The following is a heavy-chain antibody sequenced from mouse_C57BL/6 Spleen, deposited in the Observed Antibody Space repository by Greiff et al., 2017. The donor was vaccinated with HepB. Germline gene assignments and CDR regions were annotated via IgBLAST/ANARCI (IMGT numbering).Heavy chain of an antibody. CDR2: ISGGGGNN. CDR3: ARHWSNYGYFDV. CDR1: GFTFSSYT. V-gene: IGHV5-9*01. J-gene: IGHJ1*03. D-gene: IGHD2-5*01. Sequence: EVKVVASGGGLVKPGGSLKLSCAASGFTFSSYTMSWVRQTPEKRLEWVATISGGGGNNYYPDSVKGRFTISRDNAKNTLYLQMSSLRSEDTALYYCARHWSNYGYFDVWGTGTTVTVSS.